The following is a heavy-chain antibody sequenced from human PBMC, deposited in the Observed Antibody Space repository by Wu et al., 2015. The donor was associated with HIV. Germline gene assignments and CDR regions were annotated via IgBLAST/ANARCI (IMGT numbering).Heavy chain of an antibody. V-gene: IGHV1-8*01. Sequence: QVQLVQSGAEVKKPGASVKVSCKASGYTFANYDIDWVRQATGQGLEWMGWMRPNKINTDSAQRFQGRVTMTRDTSISTVYLELSNLRSEDTAVYYCARETPYGSGSFDYWGQGTLVTVSS. J-gene: IGHJ4*02. D-gene: IGHD3-10*01. CDR3: ARETPYGSGSFDY. CDR2: MRPNKINT. CDR1: GYTFANYD.